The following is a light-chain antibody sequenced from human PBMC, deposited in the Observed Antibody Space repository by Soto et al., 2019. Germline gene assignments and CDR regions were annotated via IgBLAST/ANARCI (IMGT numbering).Light chain of an antibody. CDR1: QSVSNN. CDR3: QRYDNWPET. V-gene: IGKV3-15*01. CDR2: DAS. J-gene: IGKJ1*01. Sequence: EIVMTQSPATLSVSPGERATLSCRASQSVSNNLAWYQQKPGQAHRLLISDASTRATGIPARFSGTGSGTEFTLTISSLQSEDFAVYYCQRYDNWPETFGQGTKVDIK.